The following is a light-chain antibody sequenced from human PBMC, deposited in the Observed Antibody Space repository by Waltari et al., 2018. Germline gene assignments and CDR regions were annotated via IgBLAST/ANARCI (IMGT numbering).Light chain of an antibody. CDR2: KAS. CDR3: QQYQSSSMYT. CDR1: QTISTW. J-gene: IGKJ2*01. V-gene: IGKV1-5*03. Sequence: DIQMIQSPSTLSASVGDRVTITCRASQTISTWLAWYQLKPGKAPKLLIYKASNLQSGVPSRFSDSGSGTEFTLTISSLQPDDFATYYCQQYQSSSMYTFGQGTKLDIK.